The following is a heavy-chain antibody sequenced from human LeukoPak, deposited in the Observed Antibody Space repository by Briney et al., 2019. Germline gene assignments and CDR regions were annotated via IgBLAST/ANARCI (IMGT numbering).Heavy chain of an antibody. CDR2: INQDGNEK. Sequence: GGSLRLSCAASGFTFSSYWMSWVRQAPGKGLEWVANINQDGNEKYYVDSVKGRFTISRDNAKYSLYLQMNSLKTEDTAVYYCSTEEYSLTYYFDYWGQGTLVTVSS. D-gene: IGHD5-18*01. CDR1: GFTFSSYW. J-gene: IGHJ4*02. V-gene: IGHV3-7*03. CDR3: STEEYSLTYYFDY.